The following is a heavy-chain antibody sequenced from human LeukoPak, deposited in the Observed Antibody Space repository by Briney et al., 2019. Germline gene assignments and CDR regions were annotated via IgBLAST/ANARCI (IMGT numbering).Heavy chain of an antibody. J-gene: IGHJ5*02. Sequence: ASVKASCKASGYTFTGYYMHWVRQAPGQGLEWMGWINPNSGGTNYAQKFQGRVTMTRDTSISTAYMELSRLRSDDTAVYYCARDPLADYYGSGNWFDPWGQGTLVTVSS. D-gene: IGHD3-10*01. CDR1: GYTFTGYY. CDR2: INPNSGGT. V-gene: IGHV1-2*02. CDR3: ARDPLADYYGSGNWFDP.